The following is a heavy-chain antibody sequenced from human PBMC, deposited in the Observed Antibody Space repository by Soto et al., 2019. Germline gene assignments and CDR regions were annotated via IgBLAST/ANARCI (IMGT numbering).Heavy chain of an antibody. J-gene: IGHJ5*01. D-gene: IGHD2-15*01. CDR3: AKEGNGGSSLDS. CDR2: ISWDGGSI. CDR1: GFKFDDYM. Sequence: LRLSCEASGFKFDDYMMHWVRQAPGKGLEWISLISWDGGSIDYADSIKGRFTVSRDNSKTSLYLHMHSLTSDDSALYFCAKEGNGGSSLDSWGQGTLVTVSS. V-gene: IGHV3-43*01.